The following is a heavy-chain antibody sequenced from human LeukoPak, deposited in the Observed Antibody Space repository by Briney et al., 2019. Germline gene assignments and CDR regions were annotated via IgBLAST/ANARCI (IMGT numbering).Heavy chain of an antibody. D-gene: IGHD6-19*01. Sequence: PGGSLRLSCAASGFTFDDYAMHWVRQAPGKGLEWVSGISWNSGSIGYADSVKGRFTISRDNAKNSLYLQMNSLRAEDTALYYCAKDMSEGSGWYDAFDIWGQGTMVTVSS. CDR3: AKDMSEGSGWYDAFDI. J-gene: IGHJ3*02. V-gene: IGHV3-9*01. CDR1: GFTFDDYA. CDR2: ISWNSGSI.